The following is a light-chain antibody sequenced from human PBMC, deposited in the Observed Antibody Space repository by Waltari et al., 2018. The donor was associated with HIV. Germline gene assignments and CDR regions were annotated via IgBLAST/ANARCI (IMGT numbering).Light chain of an antibody. CDR3: SSFTRSSQYV. CDR1: NTDLGAYNF. J-gene: IGLJ1*01. CDR2: EVS. Sequence: QSALTQPASVSGSPGQSITIPCTGTNTDLGAYNFVSWYQHHPGKAPKLLIYEVSSRPSGVSNRFSGSKSGNTASLTISGLQADDEADYYCSSFTRSSQYVFGTGTKVTVL. V-gene: IGLV2-14*01.